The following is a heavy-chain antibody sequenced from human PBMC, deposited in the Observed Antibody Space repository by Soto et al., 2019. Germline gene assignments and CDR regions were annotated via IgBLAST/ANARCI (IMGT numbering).Heavy chain of an antibody. Sequence: PSETLSVTCTVSGGSISSYYWSWIRQPPGKGLEWIGYIYDSGSTNYNPSLKSRVTISVDTSKNQFSLKLSSVTAADTAVYYCARHRYSYGVYYFDYWGQGTLVTVSS. V-gene: IGHV4-59*08. CDR3: ARHRYSYGVYYFDY. CDR2: IYDSGST. CDR1: GGSISSYY. D-gene: IGHD5-18*01. J-gene: IGHJ4*02.